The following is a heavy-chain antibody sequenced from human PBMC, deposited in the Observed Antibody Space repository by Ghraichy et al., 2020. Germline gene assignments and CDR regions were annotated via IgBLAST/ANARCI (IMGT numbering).Heavy chain of an antibody. V-gene: IGHV3-7*01. CDR1: GFTFNTYW. CDR2: IKQDGSEK. Sequence: LSLTCAASGFTFNTYWMSWVRQAPGKGLEWVANIKQDGSEKYYVASVKGRFTISRDNAKNSLYLHMNNLRAEDTAVYYCAREELDMIFGVVMISYYYGMDVWGQGTTVTVSS. CDR3: AREELDMIFGVVMISYYYGMDV. D-gene: IGHD3/OR15-3a*01. J-gene: IGHJ6*02.